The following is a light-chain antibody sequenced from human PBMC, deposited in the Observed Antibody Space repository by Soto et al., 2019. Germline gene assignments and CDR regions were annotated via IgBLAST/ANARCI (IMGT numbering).Light chain of an antibody. CDR1: SSNIGSNT. CDR2: SNN. CDR3: AAWDDSLNGV. J-gene: IGLJ1*01. V-gene: IGLV1-44*01. Sequence: QLVLTQPPSASGTPGQRVTISCSGSSSNIGSNTVNWYQQLPGTAPKLLIYSNNQRPSGVPDRFSGSKSGTSASLAISGLQSEDGADYYCAAWDDSLNGVFGTGTKLTVL.